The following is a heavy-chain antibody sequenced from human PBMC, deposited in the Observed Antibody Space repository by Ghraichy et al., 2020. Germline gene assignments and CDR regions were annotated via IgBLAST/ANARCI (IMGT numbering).Heavy chain of an antibody. CDR2: ISGSGGST. J-gene: IGHJ4*02. CDR1: GFTFSSYA. V-gene: IGHV3-23*01. Sequence: LSLTCAASGFTFSSYAMSWVRQAPGKGLEWVSAISGSGGSTYYADSVKGRFTISRDNSKNTLYLQMNSLRAEDTAVYYCAKSVSDSSGYYYAAYFDYWGQGTLVTVS. D-gene: IGHD3-22*01. CDR3: AKSVSDSSGYYYAAYFDY.